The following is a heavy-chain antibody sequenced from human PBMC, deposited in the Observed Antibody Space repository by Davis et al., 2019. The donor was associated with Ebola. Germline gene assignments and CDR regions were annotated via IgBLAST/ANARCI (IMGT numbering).Heavy chain of an antibody. Sequence: SETLSLTCTVSGGSISDYYWSWVRQSADKGLEWIGRIYPSGNTYYSPSLKSRLKSRVTMSRDTSKNQVFLKLSSVTAADTAVYYCATDGDCRSGNCYQRDWFDSWGQGTVVTVSS. D-gene: IGHD2-15*01. CDR3: ATDGDCRSGNCYQRDWFDS. J-gene: IGHJ5*01. V-gene: IGHV4-4*07. CDR2: IYPSGNT. CDR1: GGSISDYY.